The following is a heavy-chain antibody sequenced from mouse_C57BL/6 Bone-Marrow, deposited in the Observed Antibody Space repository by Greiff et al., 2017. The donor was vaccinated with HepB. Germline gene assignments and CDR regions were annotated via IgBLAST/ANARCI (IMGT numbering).Heavy chain of an antibody. Sequence: EVQLQQSGAELVRPGASVKLSCTASGFNIKDDYMHWVKQRPEQGLEWIGWIDPENGDTEYASKFQGKATITGDTSYNTACLQLSSLTSEDTAVYYCSIYYCNPWFAYWGQGTLVTVSA. CDR2: IDPENGDT. D-gene: IGHD2-1*01. V-gene: IGHV14-4*01. J-gene: IGHJ3*01. CDR1: GFNIKDDY. CDR3: SIYYCNPWFAY.